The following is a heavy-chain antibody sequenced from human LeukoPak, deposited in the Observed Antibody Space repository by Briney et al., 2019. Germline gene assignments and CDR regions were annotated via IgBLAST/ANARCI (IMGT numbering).Heavy chain of an antibody. D-gene: IGHD5-18*01. CDR2: IWYDGSNK. CDR1: GFTFSSYD. CDR3: TTEGYTYGYHSFDI. J-gene: IGHJ3*02. V-gene: IGHV3-33*01. Sequence: GGSLRLSCAASGFTFSSYDMHWVRQAPGKGLEWVALIWYDGSNKSYADSVKGRFTISRDNSKNTLFLQMNSLKTEDAAVYYCTTEGYTYGYHSFDIWGQGTMVTVSS.